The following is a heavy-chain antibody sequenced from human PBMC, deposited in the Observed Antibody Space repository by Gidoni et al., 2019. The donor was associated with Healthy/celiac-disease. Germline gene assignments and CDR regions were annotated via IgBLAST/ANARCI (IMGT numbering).Heavy chain of an antibody. Sequence: SWVRQAPGKGLEWVGFIRSKAYGGTTEYAASVKGRFTISSDDSKSIAYLQMNSLKTEDTAVYYCTRDLGLHAFDYWGQGTLVTVSS. V-gene: IGHV3-49*02. CDR2: IRSKAYGGTT. J-gene: IGHJ4*02. D-gene: IGHD4-4*01. CDR3: TRDLGLHAFDY.